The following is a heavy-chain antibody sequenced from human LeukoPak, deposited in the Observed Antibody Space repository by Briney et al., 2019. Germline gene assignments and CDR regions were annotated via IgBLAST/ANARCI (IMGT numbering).Heavy chain of an antibody. D-gene: IGHD3-16*01. CDR3: VRTMGGVWGMAFDI. V-gene: IGHV3-48*02. CDR1: GFTFSSYS. Sequence: PGGSLRLSCAASGFTFSSYSMNWVRQAPGKGLEWVSHISSGSGSISYADSVKGRFTISRDNAKNSLYLQMNSLRDEDTAVYYCVRTMGGVWGMAFDIWRQGTMVTVSS. CDR2: ISSGSGSI. J-gene: IGHJ3*02.